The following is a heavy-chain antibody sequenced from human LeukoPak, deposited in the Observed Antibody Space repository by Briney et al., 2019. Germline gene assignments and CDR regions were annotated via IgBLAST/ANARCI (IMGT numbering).Heavy chain of an antibody. Sequence: GGSLRLSCAASGFTFSSYWMHWVRQAPGKGLVWVSRINGDGSSTAYADSVKGRSTISRDNAKNSLYLQMNSLRAEDTAVYYCAELGITMIGGVWGKGTTVAISS. CDR3: AELGITMIGGV. CDR1: GFTFSSYW. CDR2: INGDGSST. D-gene: IGHD3-10*02. V-gene: IGHV3-74*01. J-gene: IGHJ6*04.